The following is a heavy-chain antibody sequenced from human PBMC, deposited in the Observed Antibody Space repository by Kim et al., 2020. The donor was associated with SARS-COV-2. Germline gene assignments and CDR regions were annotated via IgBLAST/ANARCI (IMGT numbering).Heavy chain of an antibody. J-gene: IGHJ4*02. D-gene: IGHD5-12*01. Sequence: ASVKVSCKVSGYTLTELSMHWVRQAPGKGLEWMGGFDPEDGETIYAQKFQGRVTMTEDTYTDTAYMELSSLRSEDTAVYYCATGRRGYSGYDFPYYFDYWGQGTLVTVSS. CDR1: GYTLTELS. CDR2: FDPEDGET. V-gene: IGHV1-24*01. CDR3: ATGRRGYSGYDFPYYFDY.